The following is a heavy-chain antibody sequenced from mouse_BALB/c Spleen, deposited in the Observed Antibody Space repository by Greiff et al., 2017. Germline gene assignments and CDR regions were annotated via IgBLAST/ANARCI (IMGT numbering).Heavy chain of an antibody. CDR3: TRNQGFLVYDY. Sequence: QVQLQQSGADLAKPGASVKMSCKASGYTFTSYWMHWVKQRPGQGLEWIGYINPSTGYTEYNQKFKDKATLTADKSTSTAYMQLSSLTSEDSAVYCCTRNQGFLVYDYWGQGTTLTVSS. J-gene: IGHJ2*01. CDR1: GYTFTSYW. D-gene: IGHD2-12*01. CDR2: INPSTGYT. V-gene: IGHV1-7*01.